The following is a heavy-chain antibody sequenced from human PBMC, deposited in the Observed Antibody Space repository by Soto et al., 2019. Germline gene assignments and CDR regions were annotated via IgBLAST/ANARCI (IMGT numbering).Heavy chain of an antibody. D-gene: IGHD6-19*01. Sequence: EVQLVESGGGLVQPGVSLRRSCAASRFTFANYWMTWVRQAPGKGLEWVANIKHDGSDEYYVDSVKGRFTISRDNAKNSLYLQMNSLRAEDTAVYYCARPLGWRDAFDIWGQGTMVTVSS. J-gene: IGHJ3*02. CDR3: ARPLGWRDAFDI. CDR1: RFTFANYW. V-gene: IGHV3-7*01. CDR2: IKHDGSDE.